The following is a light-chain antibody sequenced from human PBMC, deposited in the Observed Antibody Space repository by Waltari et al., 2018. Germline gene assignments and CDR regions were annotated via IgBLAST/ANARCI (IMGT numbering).Light chain of an antibody. J-gene: IGLJ1*01. Sequence: QSALTQPASVSGSPGQSITISCTGTSSDVGGYNSVSWYQQHPGKAPKLMIYDVSKRPSGVSNRFSGSTSDNTASLTISGLQAEDEADYYCSSYTSSSTYVFGTGTKVTVL. CDR2: DVS. CDR1: SSDVGGYNS. V-gene: IGLV2-14*01. CDR3: SSYTSSSTYV.